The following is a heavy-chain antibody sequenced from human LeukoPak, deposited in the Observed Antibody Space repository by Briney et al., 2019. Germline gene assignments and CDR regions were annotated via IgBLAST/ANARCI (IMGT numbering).Heavy chain of an antibody. D-gene: IGHD6-19*01. CDR3: ARGAYRSRVYYGMDV. CDR2: IYTSGST. Sequence: SQTLSLTCTVSGGSISSGSYYWRWLRQPAGTGLEWVGRIYTSGSTNYNPSLKSRVTISVDTSKNQFSLKLSSVTAADTAVYYCARGAYRSRVYYGMDVWGQGTTVTVSS. J-gene: IGHJ6*02. CDR1: GGSISSGSYY. V-gene: IGHV4-61*02.